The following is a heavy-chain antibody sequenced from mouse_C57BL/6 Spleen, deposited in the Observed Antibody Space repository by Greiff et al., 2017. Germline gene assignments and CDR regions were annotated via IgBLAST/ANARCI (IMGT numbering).Heavy chain of an antibody. Sequence: DVKLVESGGGLVQPGGSLSLSCAASGFTFTDYYMSWVRQPPGKALEWLGFIRNKANGYTTEYSVSVKGRFTISRYNSQSILYLQMNALRAEDSATDYCARYKGLRQYYFDYWGQGTTLTVSS. J-gene: IGHJ2*01. V-gene: IGHV7-3*01. D-gene: IGHD3-2*01. CDR3: ARYKGLRQYYFDY. CDR1: GFTFTDYY. CDR2: IRNKANGYTT.